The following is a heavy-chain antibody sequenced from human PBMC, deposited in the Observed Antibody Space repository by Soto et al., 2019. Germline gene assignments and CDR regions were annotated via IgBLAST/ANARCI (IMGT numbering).Heavy chain of an antibody. CDR2: ISSSSSYI. CDR3: ASSLLLWFGELYSDYYYYMDV. J-gene: IGHJ6*03. CDR1: GFTFSSYS. V-gene: IGHV3-21*01. Sequence: EVQLVESGGGLVKPGGSLRLSCAAYGFTFSSYSMNWVRQAPGKGLEWVSSISSSSSYIYYADSVKGRFTISRDNAKNSLYLQMNSLRAEDTAVYYCASSLLLWFGELYSDYYYYMDVWGKGTTVTVSS. D-gene: IGHD3-10*01.